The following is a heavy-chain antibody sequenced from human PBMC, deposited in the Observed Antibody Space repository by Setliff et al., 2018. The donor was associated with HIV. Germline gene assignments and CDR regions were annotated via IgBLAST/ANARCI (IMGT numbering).Heavy chain of an antibody. V-gene: IGHV2-5*01. J-gene: IGHJ4*02. CDR1: GFSLSTSGAG. CDR3: AHTPVSRNQYFFDY. D-gene: IGHD3-9*01. CDR2: IYWNNNK. Sequence: GSGPTLVNPPQTLTLTCTFSGFSLSTSGAGVGWIRQPPGKALKWLGVIYWNNNKYYRPSLGSRLTVTRDASKDQVVLTMTNMDPLDTAAYFCAHTPVSRNQYFFDYWGQGTLVTV.